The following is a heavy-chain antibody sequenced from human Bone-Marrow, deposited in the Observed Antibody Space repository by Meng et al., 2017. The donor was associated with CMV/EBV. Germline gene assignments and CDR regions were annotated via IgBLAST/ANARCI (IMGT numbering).Heavy chain of an antibody. V-gene: IGHV3-21*01. CDR1: GFTFSSYS. D-gene: IGHD2-2*02. J-gene: IGHJ4*02. Sequence: GESLKISCAASGFTFSSYSMNWVRQAPGKGLEWVSSISSSSSYIYYADSVKGRFTISRDNAKNSLYLQMNSLRAEDTAVYYCAREYCSSTSCYSWYFDYWGQATLVTVSS. CDR2: ISSSSSYI. CDR3: AREYCSSTSCYSWYFDY.